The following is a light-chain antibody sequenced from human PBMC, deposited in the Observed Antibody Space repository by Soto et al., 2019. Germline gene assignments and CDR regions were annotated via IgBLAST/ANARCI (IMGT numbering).Light chain of an antibody. J-gene: IGLJ2*01. V-gene: IGLV2-11*01. Sequence: QSALTQPRSVSGSPGQSVTISCTGTSSDVGGYNYVSWYQQHPGKAPKLMIYDVSKRPSGVPDRFSGSKSGSTASLTISGLQAEDAADYYCCSYAGSYTFLFGGGTKLTVL. CDR2: DVS. CDR3: CSYAGSYTFL. CDR1: SSDVGGYNY.